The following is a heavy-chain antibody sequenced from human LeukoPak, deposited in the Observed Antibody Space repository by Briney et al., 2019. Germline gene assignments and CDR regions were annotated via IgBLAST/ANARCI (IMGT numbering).Heavy chain of an antibody. Sequence: ASVKVSCKASRYTFTSYAMNWVRQAPGQGLEWMGWINTNTGNPTYAQGFTGRFVFSLDTSVSTAYLQISSLKAEDTAVYYCARDQSSSWSYYYYMDVWGKGTTVTVSS. CDR1: RYTFTSYA. D-gene: IGHD6-13*01. CDR2: INTNTGNP. J-gene: IGHJ6*03. V-gene: IGHV7-4-1*02. CDR3: ARDQSSSWSYYYYMDV.